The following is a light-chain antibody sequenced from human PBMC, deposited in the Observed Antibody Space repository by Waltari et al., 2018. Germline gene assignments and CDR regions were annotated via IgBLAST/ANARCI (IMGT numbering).Light chain of an antibody. V-gene: IGKV1-39*01. CDR3: QQTYRTPYT. CDR2: TAS. CDR1: QSITSY. Sequence: DIQMTQSPSSLSASVGDRVPITCRASQSITSYLNWYQQKPGKAPELLIYTASSLQSGAPSRFSGSGSGTDFTLTISSLQPGDFATYYCQQTYRTPYTFGQGTNLEIK. J-gene: IGKJ2*01.